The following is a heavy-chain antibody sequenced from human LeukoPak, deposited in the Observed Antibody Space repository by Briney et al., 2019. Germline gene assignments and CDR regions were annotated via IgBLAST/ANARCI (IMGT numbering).Heavy chain of an antibody. V-gene: IGHV4-59*12. CDR1: GGSISSYY. CDR3: ARDSLFLGLPDY. CDR2: IYYSGST. Sequence: SETLSLTCTVSGGSISSYYWSWIRQPPGKGLEWIGYIYYSGSTNYNPSLKSRVTISVDTSKNQFSLKLSSVTAADTAVYYCARDSLFLGLPDYWGQGTLVTVSS. J-gene: IGHJ4*02.